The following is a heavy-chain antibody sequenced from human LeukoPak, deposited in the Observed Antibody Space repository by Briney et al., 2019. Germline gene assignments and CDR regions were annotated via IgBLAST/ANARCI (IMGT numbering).Heavy chain of an antibody. J-gene: IGHJ4*02. CDR3: AKDRGRIAAAGTFDY. D-gene: IGHD6-13*01. Sequence: SETLSLTCTVSGGSLSSYYWSWIRQPAGKGLERIGRIYSSGSTNYNPSLKSRVTISVDKSKNQFSLKLSSVTAADTAVYYCAKDRGRIAAAGTFDYWGQGTLVTVSS. V-gene: IGHV4-4*07. CDR1: GGSLSSYY. CDR2: IYSSGST.